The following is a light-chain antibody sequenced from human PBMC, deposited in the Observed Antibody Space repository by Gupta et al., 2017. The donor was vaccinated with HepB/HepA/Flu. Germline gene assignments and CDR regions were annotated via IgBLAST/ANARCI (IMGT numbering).Light chain of an antibody. CDR1: QGFSTY. J-gene: IGKJ1*01. CDR3: QQLKTFPRT. Sequence: DIQLTQSPSFLSASVGDRVTITCRASQGFSTYLAWYQQKPGKAPKLLIYAASTLQSGVPSRFSGSGSGTEFTLKISSGEAEDVATYYWQQLKTFPRTFGQGTXVEIK. CDR2: AAS. V-gene: IGKV1-9*01.